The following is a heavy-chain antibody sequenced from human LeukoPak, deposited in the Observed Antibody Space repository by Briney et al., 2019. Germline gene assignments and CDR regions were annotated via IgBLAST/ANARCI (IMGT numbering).Heavy chain of an antibody. CDR2: IYSTGSS. J-gene: IGHJ4*02. V-gene: IGHV4-59*10. D-gene: IGHD1-26*01. CDR3: ARQGYTVSYYFLDY. Sequence: SETLSLTCDVAGGSVRSYWWGWVRQPAGKGLEWLGRIYSTGSSRFNPSLKSRLTLSVDTSTNQFSLKLTSVTAADTAVYFCARQGYTVSYYFLDYWSQGTLVTVSS. CDR1: GGSVRSYW.